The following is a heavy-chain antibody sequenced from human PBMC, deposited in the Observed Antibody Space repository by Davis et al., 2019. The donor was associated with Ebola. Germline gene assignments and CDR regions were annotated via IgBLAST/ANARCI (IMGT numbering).Heavy chain of an antibody. CDR3: ASRWLGDSTDY. J-gene: IGHJ4*02. V-gene: IGHV4-59*01. Sequence: PSETLSLTCTVSGASITTYYWSWIRQPPGKGLEWIGYIYFSGSTNYNPSLKSRVTISLDTSKNQVSLKLTSVTAADTAVYYCASRWLGDSTDYWGQGTLVTVSS. D-gene: IGHD2-21*02. CDR2: IYFSGST. CDR1: GASITTYY.